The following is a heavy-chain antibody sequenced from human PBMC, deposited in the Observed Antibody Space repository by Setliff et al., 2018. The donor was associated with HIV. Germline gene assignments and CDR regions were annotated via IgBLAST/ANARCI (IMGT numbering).Heavy chain of an antibody. V-gene: IGHV1-3*04. CDR2: IDTDNGYR. CDR1: GYTFSEYA. D-gene: IGHD2-2*01. J-gene: IGHJ4*02. Sequence: ASVKVSCKASGYTFSEYAIHWVRQAPGQRLEWMGRIDTDNGYRRYSPKLQGRVTITKDTSANTAYMELRGLRSEDTAVYYCARWCAAAGCYPAIYHFDSWGQGILVTVSS. CDR3: ARWCAAAGCYPAIYHFDS.